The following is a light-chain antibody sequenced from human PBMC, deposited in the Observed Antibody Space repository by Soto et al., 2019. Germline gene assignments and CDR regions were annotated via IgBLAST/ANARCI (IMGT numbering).Light chain of an antibody. J-gene: IGKJ1*01. CDR2: GAS. Sequence: EIVLTPSPGTLSLSPGERATLSCRASQSVSSSYLAWYQQKPGQAPRLLIYGASSRATGIPARFSGSGSGTDFTLTISRLEPEDFAVYYCQQYGSSGTFGQGTKGDIK. V-gene: IGKV3-20*01. CDR1: QSVSSSY. CDR3: QQYGSSGT.